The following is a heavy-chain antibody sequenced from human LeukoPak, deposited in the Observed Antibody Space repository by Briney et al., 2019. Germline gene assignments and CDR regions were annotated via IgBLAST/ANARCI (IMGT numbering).Heavy chain of an antibody. CDR3: ARERADILTGYSSFDY. V-gene: IGHV4-61*02. CDR2: IYTSGTT. D-gene: IGHD3-9*01. CDR1: GGSMSSGSEY. J-gene: IGHJ4*02. Sequence: SETLTLTCTVSGGSMSSGSEYWSWIRQPAGKGLEWIGRIYTSGTTNYNPSLKSRVNISVDTSKNQFSLKLSSVTAADTAVYYCARERADILTGYSSFDYSGQGTLVTVSS.